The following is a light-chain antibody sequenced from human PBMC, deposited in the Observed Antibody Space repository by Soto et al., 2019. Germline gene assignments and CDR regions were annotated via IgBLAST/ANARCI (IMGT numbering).Light chain of an antibody. J-gene: IGLJ3*02. CDR2: DNN. Sequence: QSVLTQPPSVSAAPGQTVTISCSGSVSNIGNNVLSWYQHLPGTAPQILLYDNNKRPARIPYTCSGSKSGTSATLIIPGRQTGDEGDYFCGKGYHTRAFVVFGGGTKLTVL. CDR3: GKGYHTRAFVV. V-gene: IGLV1-51*01. CDR1: VSNIGNNV.